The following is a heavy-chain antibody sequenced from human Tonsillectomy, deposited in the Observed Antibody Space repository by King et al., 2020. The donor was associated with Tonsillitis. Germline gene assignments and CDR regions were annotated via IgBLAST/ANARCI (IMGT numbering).Heavy chain of an antibody. V-gene: IGHV3-33*08. CDR3: ARDSDILTGYLLN. D-gene: IGHD3-9*01. CDR1: GISFSYHG. CDR2: IWYDGSNK. Sequence: VQLVESGGGVVQPGRSLRLSCAASGISFSYHGMHWVRQAPGKGLEWVAVIWYDGSNKYYADSAKGRFTISRDNSKNTLYLQMNSLRAEDTAVYYCARDSDILTGYLLNWGQGTLVTVSS. J-gene: IGHJ4*02.